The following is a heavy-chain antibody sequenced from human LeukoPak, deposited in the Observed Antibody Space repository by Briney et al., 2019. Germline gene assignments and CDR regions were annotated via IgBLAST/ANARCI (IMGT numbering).Heavy chain of an antibody. Sequence: GGSLRLSCVACGFIFSSYAMSWVRQAPGEGLEWVSAISGSGGSTYYAGSVKGRFTISRDNSKNTLYLQMNSLRAEDTAVYYCAKKFGSRVGADYWGQGTLVTVSS. D-gene: IGHD1-26*01. V-gene: IGHV3-23*01. CDR2: ISGSGGST. J-gene: IGHJ4*02. CDR1: GFIFSSYA. CDR3: AKKFGSRVGADY.